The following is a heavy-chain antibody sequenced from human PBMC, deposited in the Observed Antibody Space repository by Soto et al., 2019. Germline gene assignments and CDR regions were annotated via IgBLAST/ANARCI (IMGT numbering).Heavy chain of an antibody. CDR1: VNSVSSNSAA. CDR3: PGVASLRGLDV. V-gene: IGHV6-1*01. D-gene: IGHD2-21*01. Sequence: QTLSLTCVISVNSVSSNSAACIWIRQSPSRGLEWLGRTYYRSKWYNDYAVSVKSRITINPDTSKNQFSLHLDSVIPEDTAVYYCPGVASLRGLDVPGQGPTLTVPS. CDR2: TYYRSKWYN. J-gene: IGHJ6*02.